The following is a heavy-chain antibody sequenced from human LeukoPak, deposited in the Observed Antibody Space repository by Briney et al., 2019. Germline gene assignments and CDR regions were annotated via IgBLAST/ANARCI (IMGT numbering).Heavy chain of an antibody. Sequence: GASVKVSCKASGYSFTSYGISWARQAPGQGLEWMGRIVPSNGYTTYAQKFQGRVTMTTDTSTSTAYMELRSLRSDDTAVYHCAIPTGCGSYCFGHWGQGTLVTVSS. D-gene: IGHD1-26*01. CDR3: AIPTGCGSYCFGH. CDR1: GYSFTSYG. CDR2: IVPSNGYT. J-gene: IGHJ4*02. V-gene: IGHV1-18*01.